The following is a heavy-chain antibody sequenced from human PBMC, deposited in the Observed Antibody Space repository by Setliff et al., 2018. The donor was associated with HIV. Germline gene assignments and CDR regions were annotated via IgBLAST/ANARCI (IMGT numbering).Heavy chain of an antibody. Sequence: ASVKVSCKASGYIFTSYGISWVRQAPGQGLEWMGWISTYNGNINYAQKFQGRVTMTTDTSTSTVYMELSSLRSDDTAVYYCARERTPTFGVVNMSPLDYWGQGTLVTVSS. CDR3: ARERTPTFGVVNMSPLDY. D-gene: IGHD3-3*01. CDR2: ISTYNGNI. J-gene: IGHJ4*02. V-gene: IGHV1-18*01. CDR1: GYIFTSYG.